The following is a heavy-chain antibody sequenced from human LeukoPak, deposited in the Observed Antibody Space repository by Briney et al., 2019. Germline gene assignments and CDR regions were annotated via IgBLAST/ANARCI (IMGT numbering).Heavy chain of an antibody. D-gene: IGHD2-2*01. CDR1: GGSISSGDYY. V-gene: IGHV4-30-4*08. CDR2: IYYSGST. J-gene: IGHJ5*02. CDR3: ARVPAALNWFDP. Sequence: SETLSLTCTVSGGSISSGDYYWSWIRQPPGKGLEWIGYIYYSGSTYYNPPLKSRVTISVDTPKNQFSLKLSSVTAADTAVYYCARVPAALNWFDPWGQGTLVTVSS.